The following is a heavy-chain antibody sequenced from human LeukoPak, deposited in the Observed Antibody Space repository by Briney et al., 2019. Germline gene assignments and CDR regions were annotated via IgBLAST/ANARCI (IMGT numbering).Heavy chain of an antibody. J-gene: IGHJ4*02. CDR1: GGSISSSSYY. CDR3: ARQNAIRGVRTDY. D-gene: IGHD3-10*01. Sequence: SETLSLTCTVSGGSISSSSYYWGWIRQPPGKGLEWIGSIYYSGSTYYNPSLKSRVTISVDTSKNQFSLKLSSVTAADTAVYYCARQNAIRGVRTDYWGQGTLVTVSS. CDR2: IYYSGST. V-gene: IGHV4-39*01.